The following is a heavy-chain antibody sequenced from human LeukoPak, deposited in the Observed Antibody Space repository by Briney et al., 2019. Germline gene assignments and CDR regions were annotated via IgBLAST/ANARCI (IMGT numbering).Heavy chain of an antibody. J-gene: IGHJ4*02. CDR3: ARDRYGGIIDY. V-gene: IGHV4-4*07. D-gene: IGHD1-1*01. Sequence: SETLSLTCSVSGSSINTYFWSWIRQPAGKGLEWIGRIYPSGSTNYNPPLRSRVTMSVDTSKNQFSLKLSSVTAADTAVYYCARDRYGGIIDYWGQGTLVTVSS. CDR2: IYPSGST. CDR1: GSSINTYF.